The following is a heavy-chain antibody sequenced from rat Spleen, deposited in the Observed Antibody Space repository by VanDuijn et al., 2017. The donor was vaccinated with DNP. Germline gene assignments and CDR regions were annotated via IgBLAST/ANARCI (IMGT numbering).Heavy chain of an antibody. CDR1: GFSLSSFG. D-gene: IGHD1-4*01. Sequence: QVQLKESGPGLVQPSQTLSLTCTVSGFSLSSFGVSWVRHPPGKGLEWIGAIWSGGSTDYSSGLKSRLSTTRDTSKSQVFLEVNSLQTEDTAFYLCTGVDSYPGLPFQYWGQGVMVTVSS. V-gene: IGHV2-15*01. J-gene: IGHJ2*01. CDR3: TGVDSYPGLPFQY. CDR2: IWSGGST.